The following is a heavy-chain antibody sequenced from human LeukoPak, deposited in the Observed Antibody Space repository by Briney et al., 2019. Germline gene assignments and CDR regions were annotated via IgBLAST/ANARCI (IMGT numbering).Heavy chain of an antibody. J-gene: IGHJ4*02. CDR2: MNPNSGNT. CDR3: ARSAVAGTDY. Sequence: ASVKVSCKASGYTFTSYDINCVLQATGQGLEWIGWMNPNSGNTCYAQKFKGRVTITRNTSISTAYMELSSLRSEDTAVYYCARSAVAGTDYWGQGTLVTVSS. D-gene: IGHD6-19*01. CDR1: GYTFTSYD. V-gene: IGHV1-8*01.